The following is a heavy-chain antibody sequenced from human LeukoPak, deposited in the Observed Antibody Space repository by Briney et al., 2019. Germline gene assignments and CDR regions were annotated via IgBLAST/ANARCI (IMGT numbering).Heavy chain of an antibody. V-gene: IGHV4-39*01. CDR2: IYYSGST. D-gene: IGHD6-19*01. CDR3: ARHASVDGNWPRPLDH. Sequence: SETLSLTCTVSGGSISSSPYYWGWIRQPPGKGLEWIGNIYYSGSTYYNASLKTRVTISVDTSKNQFSLKLTSVTAADTAVYYCARHASVDGNWPRPLDHWGQGSLVTVSS. CDR1: GGSISSSPYY. J-gene: IGHJ1*01.